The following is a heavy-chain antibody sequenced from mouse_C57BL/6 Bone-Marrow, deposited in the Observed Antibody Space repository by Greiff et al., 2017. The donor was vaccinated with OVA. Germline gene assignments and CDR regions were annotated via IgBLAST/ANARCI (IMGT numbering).Heavy chain of an antibody. V-gene: IGHV5-6*01. J-gene: IGHJ3*01. CDR1: GFTFSSYG. Sequence: DVQLQESGGDLVKPGGSLKLSCAASGFTFSSYGMSWVRQTPDTRLEWVATISSGGSYTYYPDSVKGRFTISRDNAKNTLYLQMSSLKSEDTAMYYCARQRIVWGQGTLVTVSA. CDR2: ISSGGSYT. CDR3: ARQRIV.